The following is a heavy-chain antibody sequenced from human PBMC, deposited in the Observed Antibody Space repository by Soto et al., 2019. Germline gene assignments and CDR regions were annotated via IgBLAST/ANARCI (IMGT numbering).Heavy chain of an antibody. V-gene: IGHV3-23*01. D-gene: IGHD1-7*01. J-gene: IGHJ4*02. CDR2: ISQSAGGIT. CDR1: GFTFRSYG. Sequence: PGGSLRLSCAASGFTFRSYGMMWVRQAPGKGLEWVSAISQSAGGITYYADSAKGRFTISRDESKNTLYLQMDSLRPEDTAQDYCAGWKYDYWGQGTRVTVSS. CDR3: AGWKYDY.